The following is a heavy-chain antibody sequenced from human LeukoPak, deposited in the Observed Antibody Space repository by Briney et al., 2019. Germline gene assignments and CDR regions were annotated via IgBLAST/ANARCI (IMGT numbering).Heavy chain of an antibody. Sequence: PGGSLRLSCVGSGFILRSYAMSWVRQAPGKGLEWVSAISGSGGSTYYADSVKGRFTISRDNSKNTLYLQMNSLRAEDTAVYYCAKDDRIQTRRYSYKYWGQGTLVTVSS. CDR1: GFILRSYA. CDR2: ISGSGGST. CDR3: AKDDRIQTRRYSYKY. V-gene: IGHV3-23*01. J-gene: IGHJ4*02. D-gene: IGHD5-18*01.